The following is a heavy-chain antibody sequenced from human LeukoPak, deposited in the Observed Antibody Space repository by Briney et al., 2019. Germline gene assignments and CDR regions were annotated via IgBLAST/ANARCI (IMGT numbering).Heavy chain of an antibody. CDR1: GYTFTSYD. V-gene: IGHV1-8*01. CDR3: ARSGGYSYGLDY. Sequence: ASVTVSCKASGYTFTSYDINWVRQATGQGLEWMGWMNPNSGNTGYAQKFQGRVTMTRNTSISTAYMELSSLRSEDTAVYYCARSGGYSYGLDYWGQGTLVTVSS. J-gene: IGHJ4*02. D-gene: IGHD5-18*01. CDR2: MNPNSGNT.